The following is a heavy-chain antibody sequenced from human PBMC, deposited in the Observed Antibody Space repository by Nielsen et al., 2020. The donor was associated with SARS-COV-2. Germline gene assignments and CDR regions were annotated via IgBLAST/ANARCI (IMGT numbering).Heavy chain of an antibody. J-gene: IGHJ6*02. CDR2: INTNTGNP. CDR1: GYTFTSYA. D-gene: IGHD1-1*01. Sequence: ASVKVSCKASGYTFTSYAMNWVRQAPGQGLEWMGWINTNTGNPTYAQGFTGRFALSLDTSVSTAYLQISSLKAEDTAVYYCVRVVQSRHYGMDVWGQGTTVTVSS. V-gene: IGHV7-4-1*02. CDR3: VRVVQSRHYGMDV.